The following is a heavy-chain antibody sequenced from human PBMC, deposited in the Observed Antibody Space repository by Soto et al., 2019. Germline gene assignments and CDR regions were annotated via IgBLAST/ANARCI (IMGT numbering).Heavy chain of an antibody. J-gene: IGHJ6*02. V-gene: IGHV1-8*01. D-gene: IGHD6-13*01. CDR3: ARGSSSWYSLQYYGMDV. CDR2: MNPNSGNT. CDR1: GYTFTSYD. Sequence: ASVNVSCKASGYTFTSYDINWVRQATGQGLEWMGWMNPNSGNTGYAQKFQGRVTMTRNTSISTAYMELSSLRSEDTAVYYCARGSSSWYSLQYYGMDVWGQGTTVTVSS.